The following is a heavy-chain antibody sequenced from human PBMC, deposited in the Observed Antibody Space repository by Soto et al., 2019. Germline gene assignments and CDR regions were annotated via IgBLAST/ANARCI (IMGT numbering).Heavy chain of an antibody. Sequence: SETLSLTCAVSGGSISSSNWWSWVRQPPGKGLEWIGEIYHSGSTNYNPNLKSRVTISVDTSKNQFSLKLTSVTASDTAVYYCARDKITGLFDYWGQGTLVTVSS. CDR3: ARDKITGLFDY. CDR1: GGSISSSNW. J-gene: IGHJ4*02. V-gene: IGHV4-4*02. D-gene: IGHD2-8*02. CDR2: IYHSGST.